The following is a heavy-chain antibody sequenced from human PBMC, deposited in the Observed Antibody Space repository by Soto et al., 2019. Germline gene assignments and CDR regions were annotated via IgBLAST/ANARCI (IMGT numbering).Heavy chain of an antibody. J-gene: IGHJ5*02. CDR1: GYTFTSFG. CDR3: AKEIWGDPA. CDR2: IDPSGPGT. Sequence: ACKASGYTFTSFGISWVRQAPGKGLEWVSVIDPSGPGTYYADSVKGRFTISRDNSKNMLYLQLSSLRAEDTAVYYCAKEIWGDPAWGQGTLVTVSS. V-gene: IGHV3-23*01. D-gene: IGHD2-21*02.